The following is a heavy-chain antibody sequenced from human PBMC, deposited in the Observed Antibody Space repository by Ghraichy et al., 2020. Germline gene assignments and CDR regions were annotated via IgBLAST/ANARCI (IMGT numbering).Heavy chain of an antibody. Sequence: KVSCKSSGYSFASYWIGWVRQMPGKGLEWMGILYPGDSDTRYSPSFQGQVTISADKSISTAYLQWSSLKASDTAMYYCAKGGPNYYFDYWGQGTLVTVSS. D-gene: IGHD3-16*01. CDR3: AKGGPNYYFDY. CDR1: GYSFASYW. J-gene: IGHJ4*02. CDR2: LYPGDSDT. V-gene: IGHV5-51*01.